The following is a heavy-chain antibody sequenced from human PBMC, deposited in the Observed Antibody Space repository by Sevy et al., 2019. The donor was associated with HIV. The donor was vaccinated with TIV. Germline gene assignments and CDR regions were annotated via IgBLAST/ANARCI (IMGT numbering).Heavy chain of an antibody. CDR1: GYTLNNYG. J-gene: IGHJ4*02. V-gene: IGHV1-18*01. D-gene: IGHD3-10*01. Sequence: ASVKVSCKTSGYTLNNYGISWVRDAPVQGLEWMGWISVYGETNYAQKVQDRLTVTTDTSTATAYMELRSLRSDDTAVYYCARGLYFDFGAYWGQGTLVTVSS. CDR2: ISVYGET. CDR3: ARGLYFDFGAY.